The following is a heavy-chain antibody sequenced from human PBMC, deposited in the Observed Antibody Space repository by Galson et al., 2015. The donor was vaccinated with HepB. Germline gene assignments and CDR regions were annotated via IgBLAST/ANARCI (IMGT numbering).Heavy chain of an antibody. J-gene: IGHJ6*02. Sequence: SLRLSCAASGFTFSSYGMHWVRQAPGKGLEWVAVISYDGSNKYYADSVKGRFTISRDNSKNTLYLQMNSLRAEDTAVYYCAKDDGYCSSTSCQAYYYYGMDVWGQGTTVTVSS. CDR1: GFTFSSYG. CDR3: AKDDGYCSSTSCQAYYYYGMDV. CDR2: ISYDGSNK. D-gene: IGHD2-2*01. V-gene: IGHV3-30*18.